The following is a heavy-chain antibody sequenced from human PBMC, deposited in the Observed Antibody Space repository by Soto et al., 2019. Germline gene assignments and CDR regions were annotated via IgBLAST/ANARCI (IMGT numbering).Heavy chain of an antibody. J-gene: IGHJ4*02. CDR1: GFTVSSNY. CDR3: ARGSSNYNF. Sequence: EVQLVESGGGLVQPGGSLRLSCAASGFTVSSNYMTWVRQAPGKGLEWVSTIYSDGTIYYADSVKGRFTISRDNSKNTLYLQMNSLRAEDTAVYYCARGSSNYNFWGQGTLVTVSS. CDR2: IYSDGTI. V-gene: IGHV3-53*01. D-gene: IGHD4-4*01.